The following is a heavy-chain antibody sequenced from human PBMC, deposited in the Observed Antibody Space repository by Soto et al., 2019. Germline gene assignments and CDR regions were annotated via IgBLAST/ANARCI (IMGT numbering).Heavy chain of an antibody. CDR3: ARDGDSSSYFDY. Sequence: PGGSLRLSCAASGFTFSSYARHWVRQAPGKGLEWVAVISYDGSNKYYADSVKGRFTISRDNSKNTLYLQMNSLRAEDTAVYYCARDGDSSSYFDYWGQGTLLTVSS. J-gene: IGHJ4*02. CDR1: GFTFSSYA. V-gene: IGHV3-30-3*01. CDR2: ISYDGSNK. D-gene: IGHD6-6*01.